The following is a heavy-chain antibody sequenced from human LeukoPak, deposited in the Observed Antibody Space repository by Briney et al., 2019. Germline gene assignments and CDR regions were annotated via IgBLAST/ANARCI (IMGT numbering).Heavy chain of an antibody. CDR2: ISGSGGRT. D-gene: IGHD3-3*01. CDR3: ARSPRAFWSGYYYYYGMDV. J-gene: IGHJ6*02. Sequence: GGSLRLSCAASGFTFSSYAMSWVRQAPGKGLEWVSAISGSGGRTYYADSVKGRFTISRDNAKNTLYLQMNSLRAEDTAVYYCARSPRAFWSGYYYYYGMDVWGQGTTVTVSS. CDR1: GFTFSSYA. V-gene: IGHV3-23*01.